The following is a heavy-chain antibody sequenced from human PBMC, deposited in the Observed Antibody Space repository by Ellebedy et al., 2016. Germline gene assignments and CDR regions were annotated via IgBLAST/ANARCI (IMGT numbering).Heavy chain of an antibody. V-gene: IGHV3-23*01. CDR1: GFTFKTYA. Sequence: GGSLRLXXAASGFTFKTYAMSWVRQAPGEGLEWVSTFSDSGPKTYYADSVQGRFTISRDNSKSTLYLQMNSLRAEDTAVYYCTKHETDGDYYFDLWGRGTLVTVSS. CDR3: TKHETDGDYYFDL. J-gene: IGHJ2*01. D-gene: IGHD2-21*01. CDR2: FSDSGPKT.